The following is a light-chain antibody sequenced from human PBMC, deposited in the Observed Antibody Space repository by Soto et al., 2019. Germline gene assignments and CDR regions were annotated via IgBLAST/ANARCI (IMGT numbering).Light chain of an antibody. CDR1: QDIRSS. V-gene: IGKV3-15*01. CDR2: GAS. Sequence: EIVMTQSPATLSVSPGERVTPSCRASQDIRSSLAWYQQKPGQAPRLLIYGASIRATGVPATFSGSGSGTEFTLRISSLQSEHLGVYYCHQDSSWPLTFGGGTKVEIK. J-gene: IGKJ4*01. CDR3: HQDSSWPLT.